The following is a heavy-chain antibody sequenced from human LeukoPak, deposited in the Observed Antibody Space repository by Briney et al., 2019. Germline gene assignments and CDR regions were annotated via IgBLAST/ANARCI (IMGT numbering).Heavy chain of an antibody. CDR2: ISSSSSYI. V-gene: IGHV3-21*01. J-gene: IGHJ4*02. Sequence: GGSLRLSCIASGFTFSNHGMHWVRQAPGKGLEWVSSISSSSSYIYYADSVKGRFTISRDNAKNSLYLQMNSLRAEDTAVYYCARVVTGYSSSWYAVPDYWGQGTLVTVSS. CDR3: ARVVTGYSSSWYAVPDY. D-gene: IGHD6-13*01. CDR1: GFTFSNHG.